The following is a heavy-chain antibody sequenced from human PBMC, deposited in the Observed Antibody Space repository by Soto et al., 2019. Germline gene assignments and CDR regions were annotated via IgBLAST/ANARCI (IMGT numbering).Heavy chain of an antibody. CDR2: IYSGGGT. V-gene: IGHV3-53*01. CDR1: GFTGSSSY. J-gene: IGHJ4*02. Sequence: GGSLRLSCAASGFTGSSSYMSWVRQAPGKGLEWVSVIYSGGGTYYAKSVGGRFTISRDNSKNTLYLQMTTLRAEDTAVYYCARSHKIFGVWALDSWSQGTLVTVSS. D-gene: IGHD3-3*01. CDR3: ARSHKIFGVWALDS.